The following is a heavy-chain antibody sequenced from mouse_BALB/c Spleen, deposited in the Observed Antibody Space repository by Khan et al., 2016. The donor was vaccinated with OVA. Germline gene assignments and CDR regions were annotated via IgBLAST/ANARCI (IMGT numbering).Heavy chain of an antibody. V-gene: IGHV1-76*01. J-gene: IGHJ2*01. D-gene: IGHD6-1*01. CDR1: GYIFTNYW. CDR3: AREEALYYFDY. CDR2: IYPGTDNS. Sequence: VQLQQSGAELVRPGASVKLSCKTSGYIFTNYWIHWVKQRSGQGLEWIARIYPGTDNSYYNEKLKDRATMTEDKSSSTLYMQLSSLKSEDSAVWFCAREEALYYFDYWGQGTTLTVSS.